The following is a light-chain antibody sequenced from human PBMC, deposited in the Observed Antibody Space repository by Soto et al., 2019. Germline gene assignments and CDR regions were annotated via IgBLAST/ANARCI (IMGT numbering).Light chain of an antibody. CDR2: KAS. Sequence: IQLTDSPCTLSASLGDRGALTLRASQTISSWLAWHQQKSRKAPKLLIYKASTLKSGVPSRFSGSGSGTEFTLTISSLQPDDFATYYCQHYNSYSEAFGQGT. CDR3: QHYNSYSEA. V-gene: IGKV1-5*03. CDR1: QTISSW. J-gene: IGKJ1*01.